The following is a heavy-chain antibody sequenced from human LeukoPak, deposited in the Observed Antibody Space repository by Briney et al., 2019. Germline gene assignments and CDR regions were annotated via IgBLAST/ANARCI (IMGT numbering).Heavy chain of an antibody. CDR3: ARDNFGFDY. Sequence: GRSLRLSCAASGFTFSSYGMHWVSQAPGKGLEWVAVLWSDGSNKYYADSVKGRFTISRDNSKNTLYLQMNSLRAEDTAVFYCARDNFGFDYWGQGTLVTVSS. V-gene: IGHV3-33*01. CDR2: LWSDGSNK. D-gene: IGHD1-20*01. J-gene: IGHJ4*02. CDR1: GFTFSSYG.